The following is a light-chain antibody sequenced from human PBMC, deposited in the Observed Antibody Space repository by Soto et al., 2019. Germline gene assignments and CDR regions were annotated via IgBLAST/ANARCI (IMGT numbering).Light chain of an antibody. Sequence: DIQMTQSPSTLSASVGDRVTITCRASQSISSWLAWYQQKPGKAPKLLIYDASSLESGVPSRFSGSGSGTEFTLTISSLQPDDFATYYCQQYNIYWGTFGQGTKVEIK. J-gene: IGKJ1*01. CDR1: QSISSW. CDR3: QQYNIYWGT. V-gene: IGKV1-5*01. CDR2: DAS.